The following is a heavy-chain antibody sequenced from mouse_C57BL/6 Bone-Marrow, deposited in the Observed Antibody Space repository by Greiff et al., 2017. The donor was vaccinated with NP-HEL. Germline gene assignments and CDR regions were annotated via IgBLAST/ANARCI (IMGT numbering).Heavy chain of an antibody. V-gene: IGHV1-42*01. CDR1: GYSFTGYY. J-gene: IGHJ1*03. Sequence: EVKLQESGPELVKPGASVKISCKASGYSFTGYYMNWVKQSPEKSLEWIGEINPSTGGTTYNQKFKAKATLTVDKSSSTAYMQLKSLTSEDSAVYYCARYSGYFDVWGTGTTVTVSS. CDR2: INPSTGGT. CDR3: ARYSGYFDV.